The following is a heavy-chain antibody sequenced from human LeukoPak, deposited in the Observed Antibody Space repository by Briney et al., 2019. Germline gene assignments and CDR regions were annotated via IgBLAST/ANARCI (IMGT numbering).Heavy chain of an antibody. CDR1: GGSISSYY. Sequence: SETLSLTCTVSGGSISSYYWSWIRQPPGKGLEWIGYIYYSGSTNYNPSLKSRVTISVDTSKNQFSLKLSSVTAADTAVYYCARGYVLFDYWGQGTLVTVSS. V-gene: IGHV4-59*12. CDR3: ARGYVLFDY. J-gene: IGHJ4*02. CDR2: IYYSGST. D-gene: IGHD5-12*01.